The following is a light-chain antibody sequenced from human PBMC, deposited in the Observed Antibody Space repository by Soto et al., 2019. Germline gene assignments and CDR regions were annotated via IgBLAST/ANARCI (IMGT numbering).Light chain of an antibody. V-gene: IGLV2-14*01. CDR2: DVS. Sequence: QSALTQPASVSGSPGQSITISCTGTSSDVGGYDYVSWYQQHPGKATKLMIYDVSNRPSGVSNRFSGSKSGNTASLTISGLQAEYDTDYYCSSYTSSSTLVFGTGTKVTV. CDR3: SSYTSSSTLV. J-gene: IGLJ1*01. CDR1: SSDVGGYDY.